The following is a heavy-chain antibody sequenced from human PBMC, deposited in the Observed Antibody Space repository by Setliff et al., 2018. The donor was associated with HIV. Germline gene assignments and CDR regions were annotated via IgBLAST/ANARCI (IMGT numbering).Heavy chain of an antibody. CDR1: GGSFSGYY. V-gene: IGHV4-34*01. J-gene: IGHJ2*01. D-gene: IGHD3-10*01. Sequence: TLSLTCAVYGGSFSGYYWSWIRQPPGKGLEWIGEINHSGSTNYNPSLKSRVTISLDTSKNQFSLRLISVTAADTAVYYCARTALWFDEADWYFDLWGRGTLVTVSS. CDR2: INHSGST. CDR3: ARTALWFDEADWYFDL.